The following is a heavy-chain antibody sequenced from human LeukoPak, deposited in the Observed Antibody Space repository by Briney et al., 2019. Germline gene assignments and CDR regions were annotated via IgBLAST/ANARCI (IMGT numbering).Heavy chain of an antibody. V-gene: IGHV1-18*01. CDR1: GYSFTSYG. Sequence: ASVKVSCKASGYSFTSYGISWVRQAPGQGLEWMGWISGYNGNTNYEQKVQGRVTMTTDTSKSTAYMEVRSLRSDDTAVYYCARDRWRLDDSSGYYSFTNWGQGTLVTVSS. CDR2: ISGYNGNT. CDR3: ARDRWRLDDSSGYYSFTN. J-gene: IGHJ4*02. D-gene: IGHD3-22*01.